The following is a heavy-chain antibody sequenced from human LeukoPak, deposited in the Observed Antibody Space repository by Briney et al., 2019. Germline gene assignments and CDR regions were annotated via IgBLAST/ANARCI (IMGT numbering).Heavy chain of an antibody. CDR2: IRSKAYGGTT. D-gene: IGHD5-12*01. CDR1: GFTSGDYA. V-gene: IGHV3-49*04. Sequence: GGSLRLSCTASGFTSGDYAMRWVRQAPGKGLEWVGFIRSKAYGGTTEYAASVKGRFTISRDDSKSIAYLQMNSLKTEDTAVYYCTRYSGYDFALGAQGFDYWGQGTLVTVSS. CDR3: TRYSGYDFALGAQGFDY. J-gene: IGHJ4*02.